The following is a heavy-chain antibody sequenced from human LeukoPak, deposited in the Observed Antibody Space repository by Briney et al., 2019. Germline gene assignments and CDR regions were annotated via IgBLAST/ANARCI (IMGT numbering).Heavy chain of an antibody. CDR3: ARDLDYGEVPYYFDY. V-gene: IGHV3-30-3*01. J-gene: IGHJ4*02. Sequence: GGSLRLSCAASGFTFSSYAMHWVRQAPGKGLEWVAVISYDGSNKYYADSVKGRFTISRDNSKNTLYLQMNSLRAEDTAVYYCARDLDYGEVPYYFDYWGQGTLVTVSS. CDR2: ISYDGSNK. CDR1: GFTFSSYA. D-gene: IGHD4-17*01.